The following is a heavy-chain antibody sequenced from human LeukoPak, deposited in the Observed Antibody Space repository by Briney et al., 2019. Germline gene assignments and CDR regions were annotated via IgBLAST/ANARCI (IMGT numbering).Heavy chain of an antibody. Sequence: GGSLRLSCAASGFTFSSYWMNWARQAPGKGLEWVASINHNGNVNYYVDSVKGRFTISRDNAKNSLYLQMNSLRAEDTAVYYCARVQGHPPNGLDVWGQGTMVTVSS. J-gene: IGHJ3*01. V-gene: IGHV3-7*01. CDR1: GFTFSSYW. CDR2: INHNGNVN. CDR3: ARVQGHPPNGLDV. D-gene: IGHD2-8*01.